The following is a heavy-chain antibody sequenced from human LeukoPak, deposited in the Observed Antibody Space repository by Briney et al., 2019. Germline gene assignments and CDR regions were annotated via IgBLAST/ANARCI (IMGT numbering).Heavy chain of an antibody. J-gene: IGHJ4*02. CDR3: AKDVKYSYGYYFDY. CDR1: GFTFDDYA. CDR2: ISWNSGSI. Sequence: GASLRLSCAASGFTFDDYAMHWVRHAPGKGLEWVSGISWNSGSIDYADSVKGRFTISRDNAKNSLYLQMNSLRAEDTALYYCAKDVKYSYGYYFDYWGQGTLVTVSS. V-gene: IGHV3-9*01. D-gene: IGHD5-18*01.